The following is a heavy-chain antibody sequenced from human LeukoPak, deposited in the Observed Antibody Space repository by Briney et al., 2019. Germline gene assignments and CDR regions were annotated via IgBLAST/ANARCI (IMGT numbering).Heavy chain of an antibody. J-gene: IGHJ5*02. CDR2: IIPIFGTA. CDR3: ARAGRGGSTNWFDP. CDR1: GGTFSSYA. Sequence: SVKVSCKASGGTFSSYAISWVRQAPGQGLEWMGGIIPIFGTANYAQKFQGRVTITTDESTSAAYMELSSLRSEDTAVYYCARAGRGGSTNWFDPWGQGTLVTVSS. D-gene: IGHD2-15*01. V-gene: IGHV1-69*05.